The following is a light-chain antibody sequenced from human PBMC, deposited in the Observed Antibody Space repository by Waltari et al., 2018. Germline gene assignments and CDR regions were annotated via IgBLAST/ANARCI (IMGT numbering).Light chain of an antibody. CDR2: WAC. J-gene: IGKJ1*01. CDR3: QQFYTTPWT. CDR1: QSVLYSSNNKNY. Sequence: DIVMTQSPDSLAVSLGERATINCKSSQSVLYSSNNKNYLAWYQQKPGQPPKLPIYWACTREAGVPDRFSGSGSGTDFTLTISSLQAEDVALYYCQQFYTTPWTFGPGTKVEIK. V-gene: IGKV4-1*01.